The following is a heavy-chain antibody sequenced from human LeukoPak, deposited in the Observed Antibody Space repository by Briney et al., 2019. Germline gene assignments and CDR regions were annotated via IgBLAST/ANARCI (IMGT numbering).Heavy chain of an antibody. V-gene: IGHV3-74*01. J-gene: IGHJ4*02. CDR2: INTDGSAT. CDR3: ARGTAATAGIDY. CDR1: GFNFSSYW. Sequence: GGSLRLSCAVSGFNFSSYWIHWVRQAPGKGLVWVSLINTDGSATTYGDSAKGRFTVSRDNDKNTLFLDMNSLRAEDTAVYYCARGTAATAGIDYWGQGTLVTVSS. D-gene: IGHD6-13*01.